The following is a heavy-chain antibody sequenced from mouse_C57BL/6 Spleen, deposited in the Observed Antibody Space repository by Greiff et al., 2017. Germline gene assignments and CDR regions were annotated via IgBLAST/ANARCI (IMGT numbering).Heavy chain of an antibody. V-gene: IGHV1-53*01. J-gene: IGHJ2*01. CDR3: ARRVWGLYFDY. Sequence: QVQLKQPGTELVKPGASVKLSCKASGYTFTSYWMHWVKQRPGQGLEWIGNINPSNGGTNYNEKFKSKATMTVDKSSSTAYMQLSSLTSADSAVYYCARRVWGLYFDYWGQGTTLTVSS. CDR1: GYTFTSYW. CDR2: INPSNGGT. D-gene: IGHD1-1*02.